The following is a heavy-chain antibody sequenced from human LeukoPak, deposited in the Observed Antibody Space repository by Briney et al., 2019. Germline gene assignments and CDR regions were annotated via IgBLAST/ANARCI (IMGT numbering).Heavy chain of an antibody. CDR2: ISASGGGDTT. CDR3: AKETGGTRTSHCYDY. CDR1: GFTFSSYG. D-gene: IGHD2-2*01. Sequence: GGSLRLSCAASGFTFSSYGMSWVRQAPGKGLEWVSTISASGGGDTTYYADSVKGRFTISRDNSKNTLYLQMNSLRAEDTAVYYCAKETGGTRTSHCYDYWGQGTLVTVSS. J-gene: IGHJ4*02. V-gene: IGHV3-23*01.